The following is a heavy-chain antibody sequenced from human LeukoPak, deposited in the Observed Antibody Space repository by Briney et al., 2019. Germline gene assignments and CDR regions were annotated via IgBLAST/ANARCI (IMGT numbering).Heavy chain of an antibody. D-gene: IGHD3-10*01. CDR2: INHSGST. J-gene: IGHJ5*02. Sequence: SETLSLTCAVYGGSFSGYYWSWIRQPPGKGLEWIGEINHSGSTNYNPSLKSRVTISVDTSKNQFSLKLSSVTAADTAVCYCARGLRLPGDWFDPWGQGTLVTVSS. CDR3: ARGLRLPGDWFDP. CDR1: GGSFSGYY. V-gene: IGHV4-34*01.